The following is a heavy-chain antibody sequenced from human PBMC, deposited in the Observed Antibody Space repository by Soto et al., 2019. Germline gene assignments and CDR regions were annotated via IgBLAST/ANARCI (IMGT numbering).Heavy chain of an antibody. CDR1: GASTGGYY. D-gene: IGHD6-19*01. V-gene: IGHV4-59*08. CDR2: VFSGGST. Sequence: QVQLQESGPGLLKPSETLSLTCTISGASTGGYYWSWIRQSPGRGLEWIGYVFSGGSTNYSPSLQSRVAISIDTSKRQFFLKLTSVTAADTALYYCARHWWSSGSYLVFDSWGQGTQVTVSS. J-gene: IGHJ4*02. CDR3: ARHWWSSGSYLVFDS.